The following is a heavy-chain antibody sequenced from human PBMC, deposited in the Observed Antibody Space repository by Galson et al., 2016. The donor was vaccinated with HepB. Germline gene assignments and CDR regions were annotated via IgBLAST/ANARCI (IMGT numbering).Heavy chain of an antibody. CDR1: GFTFSTYW. CDR2: IGTDGRS. V-gene: IGHV3-74*01. J-gene: IGHJ4*02. Sequence: SLRLSCAASGFTFSTYWMHWVRQAPGKGLEWVSRIGTDGRSNYADSVKGRFTISRDNSKNTLDLQMNSLRAEGTAIYYCARDRDARPYDYWGQGTLVIVSS. D-gene: IGHD5-24*01. CDR3: ARDRDARPYDY.